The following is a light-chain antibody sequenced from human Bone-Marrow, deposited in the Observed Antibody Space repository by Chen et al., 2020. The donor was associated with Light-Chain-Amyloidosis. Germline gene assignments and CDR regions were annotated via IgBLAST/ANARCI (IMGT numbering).Light chain of an antibody. V-gene: IGLV1-40*01. CDR1: SSNIGAGYD. CDR2: VNT. CDR3: QSYDSSLSGWV. J-gene: IGLJ3*02. Sequence: QSVLTQPPSVSGAPGQRATVPCTGSSSNIGAGYDVHWYPQLPGTAPKLLIYVNTNRPSGVPDRFSGSKSGTSASLAIPGLQAEDEADYYCQSYDSSLSGWVFGGGTKLTVL.